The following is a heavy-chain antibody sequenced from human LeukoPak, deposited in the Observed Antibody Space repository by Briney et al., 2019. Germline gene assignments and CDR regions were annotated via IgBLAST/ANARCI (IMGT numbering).Heavy chain of an antibody. Sequence: PGGSLRLSCAGSGFIFRDVWMSWVRQAPGKGLEWVGRIKSKSDGGTIDYAARVKGRVTMARDDSKKTFSLEMNNLKTEDTGVYYCTTDLDYWGQGTLVTVSS. CDR1: GFIFRDVW. CDR2: IKSKSDGGTI. J-gene: IGHJ4*02. V-gene: IGHV3-15*01. CDR3: TTDLDY.